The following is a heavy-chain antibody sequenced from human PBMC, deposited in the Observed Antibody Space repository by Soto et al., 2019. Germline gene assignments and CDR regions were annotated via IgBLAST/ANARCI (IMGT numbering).Heavy chain of an antibody. CDR1: GFTLGDFG. CDR3: AKDGGIAARLEDY. V-gene: IGHV3-9*01. Sequence: GGSLRLSCAASGFTLGDFGMHWVRQAPGKGLEWVAGISWNSGKIGYADSVKGRFTISRDNSKNTLNLQMNSLRVEDTAVYYCAKDGGIAARLEDYWGQGTLVTVS. J-gene: IGHJ4*02. CDR2: ISWNSGKI. D-gene: IGHD6-6*01.